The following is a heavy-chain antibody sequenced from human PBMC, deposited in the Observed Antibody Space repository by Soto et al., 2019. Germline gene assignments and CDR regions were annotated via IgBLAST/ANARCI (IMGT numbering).Heavy chain of an antibody. J-gene: IGHJ6*02. CDR2: ISWDGGST. Sequence: GGSLRLSCAASGFTFDDYTMHWVRQAPGKGLEWVSLISWDGGSTYYADSVKGRFTMSRDNSKNSLYLQMNSLRTEDTALYYCAKDMSPDQSYYYYGMDVWGQGTTVTVSS. V-gene: IGHV3-43*01. CDR1: GFTFDDYT. CDR3: AKDMSPDQSYYYYGMDV.